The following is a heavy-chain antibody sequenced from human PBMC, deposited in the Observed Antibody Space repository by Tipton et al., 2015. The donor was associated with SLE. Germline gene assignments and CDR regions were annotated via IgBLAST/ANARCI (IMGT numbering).Heavy chain of an antibody. CDR1: GGSISSYY. D-gene: IGHD3-22*01. V-gene: IGHV4-4*07. J-gene: IGHJ4*02. CDR2: IYTSGST. CDR3: ARDLWLYYYDSTEAFDY. Sequence: TLSLTCTVSGGSISSYYWSWIRQPAGRGLEWIGRIYTSGSTNDNPSLKSRVTMSVDTSKNQFSLKLSSVTAADTAVYYCARDLWLYYYDSTEAFDYWGQGTLVTVSS.